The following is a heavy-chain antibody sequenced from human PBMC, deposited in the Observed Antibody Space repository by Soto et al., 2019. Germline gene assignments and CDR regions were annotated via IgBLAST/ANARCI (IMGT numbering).Heavy chain of an antibody. V-gene: IGHV3-7*01. Sequence: PGGSLSLSCAASGFTFGNYLMSWVRQAPGKGLEWVANIKKDGTDKNYVDSVEGRFSIFIDNAKNSLYLQMYGLRAEDTAVYYCARDIGTSLLGFDHGLDVWGQGTTVTVYS. D-gene: IGHD1-26*01. CDR1: GFTFGNYL. CDR3: ARDIGTSLLGFDHGLDV. J-gene: IGHJ6*02. CDR2: IKKDGTDK.